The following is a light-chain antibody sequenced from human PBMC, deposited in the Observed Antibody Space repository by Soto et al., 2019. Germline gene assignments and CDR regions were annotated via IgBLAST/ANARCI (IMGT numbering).Light chain of an antibody. J-gene: IGKJ1*01. CDR1: QSVSSN. CDR2: GAS. Sequence: IRVNNYPATVSVSREERATLSCRASQSVSSNLAWYQQKPGQAPRLLIYGASTRATGIPARFSGSGSGTEFTLIIVCLQSEDFAVYYCQQYANLPRTYRQGTKVDVK. CDR3: QQYANLPRT. V-gene: IGKV3-15*01.